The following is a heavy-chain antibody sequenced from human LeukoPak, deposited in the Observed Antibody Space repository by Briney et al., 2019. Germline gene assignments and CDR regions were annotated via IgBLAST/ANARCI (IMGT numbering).Heavy chain of an antibody. CDR1: GFTFSRSD. Sequence: GGSLRLSCATYGFTFSRSDMHWVRQVPGKGLEWVSTIRTAGDAFFPDSVRGRFTVSRENGKNSVYLQMHSLRAGDTAVYFCARGSDMENYYFDDWGQGTLVTVSS. J-gene: IGHJ4*02. CDR3: ARGSDMENYYFDD. CDR2: IRTAGDA. D-gene: IGHD1-1*01. V-gene: IGHV3-13*01.